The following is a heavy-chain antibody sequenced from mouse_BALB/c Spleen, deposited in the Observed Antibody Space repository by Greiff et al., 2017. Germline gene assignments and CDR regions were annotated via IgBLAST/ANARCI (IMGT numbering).Heavy chain of an antibody. CDR2: IYPGSGST. J-gene: IGHJ2*01. CDR1: GYNFTSYW. D-gene: IGHD1-1*01. CDR3: ARKSSYFDY. V-gene: IGHV1-55*01. Sequence: QVQLQQPGAELVKPGTSVKLSCKASGYNFTSYWINWVKLRPGQGLEWIGDIYPGSGSTNYNEKFKSKATLTVDTSSSTAYRQLSSLASEDSALYCCARKSSYFDYWGQGTTLTVSS.